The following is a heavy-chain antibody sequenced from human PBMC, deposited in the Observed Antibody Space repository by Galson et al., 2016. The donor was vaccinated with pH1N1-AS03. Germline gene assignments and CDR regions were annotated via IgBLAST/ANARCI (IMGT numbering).Heavy chain of an antibody. V-gene: IGHV3-20*04. CDR3: ARDLSGEGSPVGYAMAV. J-gene: IGHJ6*02. D-gene: IGHD1-26*01. Sequence: SLRLSCAASRFIFQGHGMSWVRQAPGKGLEWVAGIDSNGDSTDYADSVKGRFTVSRDNAKNSLYLQMNSLRDEDTAVYYCARDLSGEGSPVGYAMAVWGPGTTVTVSS. CDR2: IDSNGDST. CDR1: RFIFQGHG.